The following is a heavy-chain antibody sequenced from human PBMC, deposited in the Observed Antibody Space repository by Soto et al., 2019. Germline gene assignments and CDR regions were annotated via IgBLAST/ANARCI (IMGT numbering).Heavy chain of an antibody. CDR3: AARASGTYSAY. Sequence: LRVRWGAAGVTCGDYGVRWVRQAPGKGPEWVSAISGSCGSTYYADSVKGRFTISRDNTKSALYLQMKSLRAEDTAVYYCAARASGTYSAYLRHGTPVPVPP. V-gene: IGHV3-23*01. D-gene: IGHD1-26*01. J-gene: IGHJ4*01. CDR1: GVTCGDYG. CDR2: ISGSCGST.